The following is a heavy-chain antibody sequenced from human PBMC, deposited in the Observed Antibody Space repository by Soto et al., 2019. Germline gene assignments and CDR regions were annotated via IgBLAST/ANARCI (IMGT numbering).Heavy chain of an antibody. CDR3: ASIKDSSSTFGPSDY. J-gene: IGHJ4*02. CDR2: IIPILGIA. D-gene: IGHD6-6*01. CDR1: GGTFSSYP. Sequence: QVQLVQSGAEVKKPGSSVKVSCKASGGTFSSYPISWVRQAPGQGLEWMGRIIPILGIANYAQKFQGRVTITADKSTSTAYMELSSLRSEDTAVYYCASIKDSSSTFGPSDYWGQGTLVTVSS. V-gene: IGHV1-69*02.